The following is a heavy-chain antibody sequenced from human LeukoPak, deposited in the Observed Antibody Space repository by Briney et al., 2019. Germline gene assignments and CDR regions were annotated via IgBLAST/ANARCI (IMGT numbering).Heavy chain of an antibody. CDR3: ARSHYGSGTYYYFDY. CDR2: IYTSGST. Sequence: SETLSLTCTVSGGSISSGSYYWSWIRQPAGKGLEWIGRIYTSGSTNYNPSLKSRVTISIHTSKNQFSLKLSSVTAADTAVYYCARSHYGSGTYYYFDYWGQGTLVTVSS. V-gene: IGHV4-61*02. CDR1: GGSISSGSYY. J-gene: IGHJ4*02. D-gene: IGHD3-10*01.